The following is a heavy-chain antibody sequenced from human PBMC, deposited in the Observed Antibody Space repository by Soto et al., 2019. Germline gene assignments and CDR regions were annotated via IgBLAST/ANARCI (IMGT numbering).Heavy chain of an antibody. CDR1: GYTFTNYY. V-gene: IGHV1-46*01. J-gene: IGHJ4*02. Sequence: QVQLVQSGAEVKKPGASVKVSCKASGYTFTNYYMHWVRQAPGQGLEWMGIINPSGGSTSYEQKFKGRVTMTSDTSTNTVYMELSSLRSEDTAVYYCARGFSGGWPFDYWGQGTLVTVSS. D-gene: IGHD6-19*01. CDR2: INPSGGST. CDR3: ARGFSGGWPFDY.